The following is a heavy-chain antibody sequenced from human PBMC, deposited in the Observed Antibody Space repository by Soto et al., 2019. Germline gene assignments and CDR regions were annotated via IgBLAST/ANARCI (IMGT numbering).Heavy chain of an antibody. CDR2: ISGSGGST. J-gene: IGHJ4*02. Sequence: GGSLRLSRAASGFTFSIYAMSWVRQAPGKGLEWVSAISGSGGSTYYADSVKGRFTISRDNSKNTLYLQMNSLRAEDTAVYYCAKGLVYYDILTGDPGASTFDYWGQGTLVTVSS. CDR1: GFTFSIYA. D-gene: IGHD3-9*01. V-gene: IGHV3-23*01. CDR3: AKGLVYYDILTGDPGASTFDY.